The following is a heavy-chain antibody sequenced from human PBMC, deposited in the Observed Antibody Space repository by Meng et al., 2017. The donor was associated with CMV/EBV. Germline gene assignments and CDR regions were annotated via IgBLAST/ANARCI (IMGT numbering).Heavy chain of an antibody. CDR1: GFPFSASY. J-gene: IGHJ4*02. CDR3: ARGGSFRNRYYFDY. V-gene: IGHV3-11*06. Sequence: ASGFPFSASYMSWIRQAPGKGLEWVSYISSSSSYTNYADSVKGRFTISRDNAKNSLYLQMNSLRAEDTAVYYCARGGSFRNRYYFDYWGQGTLVTVSS. D-gene: IGHD3-16*02. CDR2: ISSSSSYT.